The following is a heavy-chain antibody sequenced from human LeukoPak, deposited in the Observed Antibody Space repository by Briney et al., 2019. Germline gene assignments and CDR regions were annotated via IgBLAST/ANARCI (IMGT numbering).Heavy chain of an antibody. J-gene: IGHJ4*02. Sequence: SETLSLTCTVSGGSISSYYWSWIRQPPGKGLEWIGYIYYSGSTNYNPSLKSRVTMSVDTSKNQFSLKLSSVTAADTAVYYCARSTGDYYDSTTFDYWGQGTLVTVSS. V-gene: IGHV4-59*12. D-gene: IGHD3-22*01. CDR1: GGSISSYY. CDR2: IYYSGST. CDR3: ARSTGDYYDSTTFDY.